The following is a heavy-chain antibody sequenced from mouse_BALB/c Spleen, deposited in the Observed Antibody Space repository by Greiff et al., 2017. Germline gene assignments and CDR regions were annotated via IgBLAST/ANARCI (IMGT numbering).Heavy chain of an antibody. CDR2: ISNGGGST. CDR3: ARPYYGSSYWYFDD. CDR1: GFTFSSYT. V-gene: IGHV5-12-2*01. Sequence: DVHLVESGGGLVQPGGSLKLSCAASGFTFSSYTMSWVRQTPEKRLEWVAYISNGGGSTYYPDTVKGRFTISRDNAKNTLYLQMSSLKSEDTAMYYCARPYYGSSYWYFDDWGAGTTVTVSA. J-gene: IGHJ1*01. D-gene: IGHD1-1*01.